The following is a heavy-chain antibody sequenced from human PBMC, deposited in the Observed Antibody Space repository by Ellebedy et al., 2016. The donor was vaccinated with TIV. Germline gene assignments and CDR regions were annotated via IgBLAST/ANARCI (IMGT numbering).Heavy chain of an antibody. CDR2: IIPILGIT. J-gene: IGHJ3*02. CDR1: GGTFTSYA. Sequence: ASVKVSCKASGGTFTSYALSWVRQAPGQGLEWMGRIIPILGITNYAQKFQGRVTITADTSTSTAYMEVSSVRSEDTAVYYCARTEYRNGWIDALDIWGQGTMVTVSS. CDR3: ARTEYRNGWIDALDI. D-gene: IGHD6-19*01. V-gene: IGHV1-69*04.